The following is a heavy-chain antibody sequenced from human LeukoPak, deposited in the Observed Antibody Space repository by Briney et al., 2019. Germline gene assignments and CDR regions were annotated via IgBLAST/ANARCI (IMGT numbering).Heavy chain of an antibody. CDR1: GLTSSSYA. J-gene: IGHJ1*01. Sequence: SGGSLRLSCAASGLTSSSYAMSWVRQAPGKGLEWVSAISGSVGSTYYADSVKGQFTISRDNSKSTLDRQMTTLRAMDTAVNYCAKAGGSLHWGQGTLVTVPS. CDR2: ISGSVGST. D-gene: IGHD1-26*01. V-gene: IGHV3-23*01. CDR3: AKAGGSLH.